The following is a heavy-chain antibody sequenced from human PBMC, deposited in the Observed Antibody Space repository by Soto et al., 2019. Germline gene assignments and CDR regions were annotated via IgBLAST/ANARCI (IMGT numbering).Heavy chain of an antibody. CDR2: IIPILGIA. Sequence: SVKVSCKASGGTFSSYTISWVRQAPGQGLEWMGRIIPILGIANYAQKFQGRVTITADKSTSTAYMELSSLRSEDTAVYYCASAKAVVQAPVGYFEYWGQGTLVTVSS. CDR3: ASAKAVVQAPVGYFEY. D-gene: IGHD2-2*01. V-gene: IGHV1-69*02. CDR1: GGTFSSYT. J-gene: IGHJ4*02.